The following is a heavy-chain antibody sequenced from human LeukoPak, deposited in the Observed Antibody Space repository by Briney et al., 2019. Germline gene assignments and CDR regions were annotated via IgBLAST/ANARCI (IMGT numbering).Heavy chain of an antibody. CDR1: AFTFSSYG. CDR2: IWYDGSNK. CDR3: ARDQAYFDY. V-gene: IGHV3-33*01. Sequence: GGSLRLSCAVSAFTFSSYGMHWVRQAPGKGLEWVAVIWYDGSNKYYADSVKGRFTISRDNSKNTLYLQMNSLRTEDTAVYYCARDQAYFDYWGQGTLVTVSS. J-gene: IGHJ4*02.